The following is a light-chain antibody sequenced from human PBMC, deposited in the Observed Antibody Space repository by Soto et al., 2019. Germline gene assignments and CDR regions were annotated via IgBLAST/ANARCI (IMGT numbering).Light chain of an antibody. V-gene: IGLV1-40*01. Sequence: SVLTQPPSVSGAPGQRVTISCTGSSSNIGAGYDVHWYQQLPGTAPKLLIYGNSNRPSGVPDRFSGSKSGTSASLAITGLQAEDEADYYCQSYDSSLSGVLFGGGTKVTV. CDR2: GNS. J-gene: IGLJ2*01. CDR1: SSNIGAGYD. CDR3: QSYDSSLSGVL.